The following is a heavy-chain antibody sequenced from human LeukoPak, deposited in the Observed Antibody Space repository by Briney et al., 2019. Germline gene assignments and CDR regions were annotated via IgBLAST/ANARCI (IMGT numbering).Heavy chain of an antibody. D-gene: IGHD3-16*02. CDR3: ASDGFVEYDYVWGSYRYTVGREVTYFVY. CDR2: ISAYNGNT. Sequence: ASVKVSCKASGYTFTSYGISWVRQAPGQGLEWMGWISAYNGNTNYAQKLQGRVTMTTDTSTSTAYMELRSLRSDDTAVYYCASDGFVEYDYVWGSYRYTVGREVTYFVYWGQGTLVTVSS. J-gene: IGHJ4*02. CDR1: GYTFTSYG. V-gene: IGHV1-18*01.